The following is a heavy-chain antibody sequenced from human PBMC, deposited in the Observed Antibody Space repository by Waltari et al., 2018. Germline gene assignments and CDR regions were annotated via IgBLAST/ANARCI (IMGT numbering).Heavy chain of an antibody. J-gene: IGHJ6*02. Sequence: QVQLVQSGAEVKKPGSSVKVSCKASGGTFSSYAISWGRQAPGQGLEWMGRFSPIFCTANYAQKFQGRVTITADKSTSTAYMELSSLRSEDTAVYYCARGDQMATDGMDVWGQGTTVTVSS. V-gene: IGHV1-69*08. CDR3: ARGDQMATDGMDV. CDR1: GGTFSSYA. D-gene: IGHD5-12*01. CDR2: FSPIFCTA.